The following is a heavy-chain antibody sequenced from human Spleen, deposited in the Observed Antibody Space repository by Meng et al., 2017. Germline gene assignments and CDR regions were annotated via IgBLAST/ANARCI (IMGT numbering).Heavy chain of an antibody. D-gene: IGHD2-15*01. J-gene: IGHJ4*02. CDR1: GFTFSNYG. CDR2: SWNDGSIQ. CDR3: ARDLCGGSCYSIDY. Sequence: GGSLRLSCAASGFTFSNYGMHWVRQAPGKGLEWVALSWNDGSIQFYAESVKGRFTISRDHSENTLYLQMNSLRAEDTAVYYCARDLCGGSCYSIDYWGQGTLVTVSS. V-gene: IGHV3-33*01.